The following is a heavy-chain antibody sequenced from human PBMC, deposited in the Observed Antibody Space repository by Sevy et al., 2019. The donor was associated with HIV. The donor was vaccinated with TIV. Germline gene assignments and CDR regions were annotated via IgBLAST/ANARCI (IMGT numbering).Heavy chain of an antibody. CDR1: GYRFTDYW. CDR3: ARGARGTLPSHYYYPMDV. V-gene: IGHV5-51*01. Sequence: GESLKISCKASGYRFTDYWIGWVRQMPGKGLEWMGIIYPGDSDTTYSPSFQGQVTISVDKSINTAYLQWSSLKASDTAIFYCARGARGTLPSHYYYPMDVWGQGTTVTVSS. CDR2: IYPGDSDT. J-gene: IGHJ6*02. D-gene: IGHD1-1*01.